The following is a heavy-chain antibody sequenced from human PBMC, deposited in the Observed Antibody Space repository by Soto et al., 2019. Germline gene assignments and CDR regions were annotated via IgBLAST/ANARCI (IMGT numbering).Heavy chain of an antibody. V-gene: IGHV3-30*18. CDR2: ISYDGSNK. Sequence: GGSLRLSCAASGFTFSSYGMHWVRQAPGKGLEWVAVISYDGSNKYYADSVKGRFTISRDNSKNTLYLQMNSLRAEDTAVYYCAKGPYYDYIWGSYRYPPFDYWGQGTLVTVSS. CDR1: GFTFSSYG. CDR3: AKGPYYDYIWGSYRYPPFDY. J-gene: IGHJ4*02. D-gene: IGHD3-16*02.